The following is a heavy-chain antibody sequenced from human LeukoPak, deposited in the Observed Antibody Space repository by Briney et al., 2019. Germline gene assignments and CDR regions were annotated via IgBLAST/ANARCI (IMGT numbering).Heavy chain of an antibody. CDR1: GFTFSSYS. CDR3: ARRGSTYYDFWSGQSPLLYFDY. V-gene: IGHV3-48*01. Sequence: GGSLRLSCAASGFTFSSYSMNWVRQAPGKGLEWVSYISSSSTIYYADSVKGRFTISRDNAKYSLYLQMNSLRAEDTAVYYFARRGSTYYDFWSGQSPLLYFDYWGQGTLVTVSS. CDR2: ISSSSTI. D-gene: IGHD3-3*01. J-gene: IGHJ4*02.